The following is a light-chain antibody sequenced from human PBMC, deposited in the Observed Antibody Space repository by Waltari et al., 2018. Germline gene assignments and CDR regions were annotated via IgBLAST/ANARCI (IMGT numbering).Light chain of an antibody. Sequence: VILTQSPATLSLSPGERVTLSCRASQSISRYLAWYQQKPGQAPRLLIHSAPTRVTGIPDRFSGSGSGTEFTLTISSLEPEDVGVYHCYQHSSGYTFGPGTKMD. CDR1: QSISRY. CDR2: SAP. J-gene: IGKJ3*01. V-gene: IGKV3-11*01. CDR3: YQHSSGYT.